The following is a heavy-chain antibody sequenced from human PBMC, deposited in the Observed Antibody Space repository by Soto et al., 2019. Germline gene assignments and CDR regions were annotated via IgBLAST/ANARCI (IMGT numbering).Heavy chain of an antibody. D-gene: IGHD3-10*01. CDR1: GFTFSSYA. J-gene: IGHJ6*02. CDR2: ISYDGSNK. V-gene: IGHV3-30-3*01. CDR3: ARDAGSGSYYHYGMDV. Sequence: QVQLVESGGGVVQPGRSLRLSCAASGFTFSSYAMHWVRQAPGKGLEWVAVISYDGSNKYYADSVKGRFTISRDNSKNTLYLQMNSLRAEDTAVYYCARDAGSGSYYHYGMDVWGQGTTVTVSS.